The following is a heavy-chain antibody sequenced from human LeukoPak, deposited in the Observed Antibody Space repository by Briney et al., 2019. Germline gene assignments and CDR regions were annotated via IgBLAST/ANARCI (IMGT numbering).Heavy chain of an antibody. V-gene: IGHV4-59*01. Sequence: SETLSLTCTVSGGFITAYYWSWIRQPPGKGLEWIGYVYYSGSTEYNPSLRSRVTISLDMSKHQFSLNLTSVTAADTAVYYCASNTGTVFDYWGQGALVTVSS. D-gene: IGHD7-27*01. CDR3: ASNTGTVFDY. J-gene: IGHJ4*02. CDR2: VYYSGST. CDR1: GGFITAYY.